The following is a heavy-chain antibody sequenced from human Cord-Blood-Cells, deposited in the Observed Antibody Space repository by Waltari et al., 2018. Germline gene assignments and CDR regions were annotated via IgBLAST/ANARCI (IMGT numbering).Heavy chain of an antibody. Sequence: QVQLVQSGAEVKKPGASVKVSCKASGYTFTSHDINWVRQATGQGLEWMGWMNPNSGNTGYAQKFQGRVTITRNTSISTAYMELSSLRSEDTAVYYCARARVVPAAMRGYWFDPWGQGTLVTVSS. J-gene: IGHJ5*02. CDR1: GYTFTSHD. D-gene: IGHD2-2*01. V-gene: IGHV1-8*03. CDR2: MNPNSGNT. CDR3: ARARVVPAAMRGYWFDP.